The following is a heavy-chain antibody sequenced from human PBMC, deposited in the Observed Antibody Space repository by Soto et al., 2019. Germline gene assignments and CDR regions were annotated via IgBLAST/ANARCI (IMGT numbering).Heavy chain of an antibody. D-gene: IGHD3-16*02. CDR2: ISESSHTI. CDR3: ARDKMGELSIADY. Sequence: EVQLVESGGGLVQPGGSLRLSCTASGFTFSDYSMDWVRQTPGKGLEWLSYISESSHTIYYADSVKGRFTISRDNAKNSLFLQMSSLRGEDTAVYYCARDKMGELSIADYWGQGTPVTVSS. J-gene: IGHJ4*02. V-gene: IGHV3-48*01. CDR1: GFTFSDYS.